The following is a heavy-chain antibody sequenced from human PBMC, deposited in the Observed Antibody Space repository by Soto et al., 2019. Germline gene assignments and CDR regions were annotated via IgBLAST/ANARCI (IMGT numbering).Heavy chain of an antibody. Sequence: PGGSLRLSCAASGFTFSDYWMHWVRQAPGKGLEWVAKIKEDGGEEYYADSVKGRFTISRDNAKNSLYLQMNSLRAEDSAVYYCAKDYPGHWGQGTLVTVSS. CDR2: IKEDGGEE. CDR1: GFTFSDYW. V-gene: IGHV3-7*01. CDR3: AKDYPGH. J-gene: IGHJ4*02.